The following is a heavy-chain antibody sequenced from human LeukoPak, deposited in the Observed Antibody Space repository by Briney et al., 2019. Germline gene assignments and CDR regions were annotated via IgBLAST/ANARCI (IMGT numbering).Heavy chain of an antibody. CDR1: GGSISSGGYY. Sequence: PSETLSLTCTVSGGSISSGGYYWSWIRQPPGKGLEWIGYIYHSGSTNYNPSLKSRVTISVDTSKNQFSLKLSSVTAADTAVYYCARQNWDAFDIWGQGTMVTVSS. CDR2: IYHSGST. V-gene: IGHV4-30-2*01. J-gene: IGHJ3*02. D-gene: IGHD2/OR15-2a*01. CDR3: ARQNWDAFDI.